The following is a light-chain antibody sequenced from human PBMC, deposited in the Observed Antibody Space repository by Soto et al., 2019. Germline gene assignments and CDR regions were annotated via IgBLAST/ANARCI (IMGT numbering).Light chain of an antibody. CDR1: QGISSY. CDR3: QQLNTFPVT. V-gene: IGKV1-9*01. Sequence: DIQLTQSPSFLSASIGDRVTITCRASQGISSYLAWYQQTPGRAPKLLIYASSILQSGVPSRFSGSGSGTEFTLTISSLQPEDFATYYCQQLNTFPVTFGKGTRLDI. CDR2: ASS. J-gene: IGKJ5*01.